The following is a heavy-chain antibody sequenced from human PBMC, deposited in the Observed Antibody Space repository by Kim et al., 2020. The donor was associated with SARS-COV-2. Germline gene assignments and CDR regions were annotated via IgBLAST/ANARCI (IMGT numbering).Heavy chain of an antibody. V-gene: IGHV1-3*01. D-gene: IGHD3-22*01. CDR2: NT. CDR3: AREGHEGGYLT. J-gene: IGHJ3*01. Sequence: NTRYSQKSQGRLTITRDPAASTAYMELNSLRSEDTAVYYCAREGHEGGYLTWGQGTMVTVSS.